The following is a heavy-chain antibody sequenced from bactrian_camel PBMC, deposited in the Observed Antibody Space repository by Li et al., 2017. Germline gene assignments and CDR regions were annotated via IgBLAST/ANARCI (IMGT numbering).Heavy chain of an antibody. CDR2: IHSDGAT. CDR1: SGSYC. Sequence: HVQLVESGGGSVQAGGSLRLSCVASSGSYCMGWFRQGPGKERDRIASIHSDGATSYSDSVKGRFSISRDNAKNTLYLQMNSLIPGDTAMYYCVTDIGNRRTMNCDFWLRHNVRSSQDYWGKGTQVTVS. D-gene: IGHD4*01. J-gene: IGHJ7*01. V-gene: IGHV3S55*01.